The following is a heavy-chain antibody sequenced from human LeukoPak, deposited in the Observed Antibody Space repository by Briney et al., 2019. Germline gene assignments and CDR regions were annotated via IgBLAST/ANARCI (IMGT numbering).Heavy chain of an antibody. CDR2: IYYSGST. CDR3: ARRPYDSSGYPTYYFDY. V-gene: IGHV4-31*03. D-gene: IGHD3-22*01. Sequence: SETLSLTCTVSGGSISSGGYYWSWIRQHPGKGLEWIGYIYYSGSTYYNPSLNSRVTISVDTSKNQFSLKLSSVPAADTAVYYCARRPYDSSGYPTYYFDYWGQGTLVTVSS. CDR1: GGSISSGGYY. J-gene: IGHJ4*02.